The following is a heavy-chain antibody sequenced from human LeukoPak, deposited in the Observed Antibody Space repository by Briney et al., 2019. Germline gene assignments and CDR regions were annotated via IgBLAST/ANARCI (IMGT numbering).Heavy chain of an antibody. CDR1: GGSFKGYY. V-gene: IGHV4-34*01. J-gene: IGHJ5*02. D-gene: IGHD3-16*02. CDR3: ARGPDYDYIWGSYRRSNWFDP. CDR2: TNHRGST. Sequence: SVTLSLTCAVYGGSFKGYYWSWIRQPPGKGLEWIGETNHRGSTNYNPSLKSRVTIPVDTSQNQFSLKLISVTATDTAVYYCARGPDYDYIWGSYRRSNWFDPWGQGTLVTVSS.